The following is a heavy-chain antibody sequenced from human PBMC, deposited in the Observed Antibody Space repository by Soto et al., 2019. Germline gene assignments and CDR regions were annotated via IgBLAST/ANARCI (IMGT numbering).Heavy chain of an antibody. V-gene: IGHV4-39*01. Sequence: QLQLQESGPVLVKASETLSLTCNVSGGSISSSRSYWAWIRQPPGKGLEWIANIFYSGSTYYNLSLASRVTVSVDTTQKLSSLKLSAVTAADTAVYYCARKPTTADIDLWFDAWGQGTLVTVSS. CDR1: GGSISSSRSY. CDR3: ARKPTTADIDLWFDA. CDR2: IFYSGST. J-gene: IGHJ5*02. D-gene: IGHD2-2*01.